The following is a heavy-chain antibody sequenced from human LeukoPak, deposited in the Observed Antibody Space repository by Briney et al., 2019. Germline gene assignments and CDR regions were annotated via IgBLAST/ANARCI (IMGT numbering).Heavy chain of an antibody. Sequence: ASVKVSCKASGYTLAGYYLHWVRQAPGQGLEWMGWINPNTGATHSAQKFQGRITMTRDTSISTAYMDLSRLRSDDTAVYYCARDRVGSGWPRPYYFEVWGQGTLVTVSS. CDR3: ARDRVGSGWPRPYYFEV. V-gene: IGHV1-2*02. D-gene: IGHD6-19*01. CDR1: GYTLAGYY. J-gene: IGHJ4*02. CDR2: INPNTGAT.